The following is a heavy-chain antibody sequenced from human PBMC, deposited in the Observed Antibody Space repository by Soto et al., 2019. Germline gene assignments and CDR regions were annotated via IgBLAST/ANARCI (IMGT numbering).Heavy chain of an antibody. Sequence: QVQLVQSGAEVKKPGSSVKVSCKASGGTFSSYAISWVRQAPGQGLEWMGGIIPIFGTANYAQKFQGRVTITVDESTSTGDMELSSLRSEGTAVYYCARGGDDSIGRGWFDPWGQGTLVTVSS. CDR1: GGTFSSYA. CDR2: IIPIFGTA. D-gene: IGHD3-16*01. CDR3: ARGGDDSIGRGWFDP. J-gene: IGHJ5*02. V-gene: IGHV1-69*12.